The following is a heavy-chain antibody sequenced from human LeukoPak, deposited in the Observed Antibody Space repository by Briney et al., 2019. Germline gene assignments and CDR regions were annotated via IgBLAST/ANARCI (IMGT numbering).Heavy chain of an antibody. Sequence: GGSLRLSCAASGFTLSKTWMSWVRQTPEKGLEWVANIKEDGSAEYYVDSVKGRFTISRDNARNSLYLQMNSLRAEDTAIYYCTKDDDGYYWGQGILVTVSS. D-gene: IGHD3-3*01. V-gene: IGHV3-7*04. CDR1: GFTLSKTW. CDR3: TKDDDGYY. CDR2: IKEDGSAE. J-gene: IGHJ4*02.